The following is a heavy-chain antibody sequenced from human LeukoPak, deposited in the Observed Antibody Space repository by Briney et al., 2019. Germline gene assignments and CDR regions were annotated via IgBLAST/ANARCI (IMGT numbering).Heavy chain of an antibody. V-gene: IGHV3-11*01. CDR1: GFTFSDYY. J-gene: IGHJ4*02. Sequence: GGSLRLSCAASGFTFSDYYMSWIRQAPGKGLEWVSYISSSSSTIYYADSVKGRFTISRDNAKNSLYLQMNSLRAEDTAVYYCARDFVPYSLYFDYWGQGTLVTVSS. CDR2: ISSSSSTI. D-gene: IGHD2-21*01. CDR3: ARDFVPYSLYFDY.